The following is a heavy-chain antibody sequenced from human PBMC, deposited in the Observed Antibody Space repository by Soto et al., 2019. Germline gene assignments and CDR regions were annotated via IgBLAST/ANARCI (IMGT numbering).Heavy chain of an antibody. Sequence: APGEVSRKASGYTFNSYGIRWVRPAPGQGLEWMGWISAYNGNTNYAQKLQGRVTMTTDTSTSTAYMELRSLRSDDTAVYYCARDWAAAGTFDYWGQGTLVTVSS. J-gene: IGHJ4*02. D-gene: IGHD6-13*01. CDR3: ARDWAAAGTFDY. CDR1: GYTFNSYG. CDR2: ISAYNGNT. V-gene: IGHV1-18*01.